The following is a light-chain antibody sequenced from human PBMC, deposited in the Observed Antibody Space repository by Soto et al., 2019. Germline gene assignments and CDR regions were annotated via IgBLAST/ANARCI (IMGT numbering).Light chain of an antibody. Sequence: DIQITQSPSSLSASVGDRVTITCRASQSISSYLNWYQQKPGKAPKLLIYAASSLQSGVPSRFSGSGSGTDFTLTISSLLPEDFATYYCQQSYSTPPSFGQGTKLEIK. CDR3: QQSYSTPPS. CDR2: AAS. CDR1: QSISSY. J-gene: IGKJ2*01. V-gene: IGKV1-39*01.